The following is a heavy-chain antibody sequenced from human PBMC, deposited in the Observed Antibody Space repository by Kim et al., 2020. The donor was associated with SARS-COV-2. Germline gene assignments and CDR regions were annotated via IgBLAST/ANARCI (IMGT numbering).Heavy chain of an antibody. Sequence: GGSLRLSCAASGFKFNDYAMHWVRQAPGKGLEWVSLISQDGGTTHYADSVKGRFTISRDNSKNSLYLQMTRLRTKDTAVYYCAKDIPSVRYFDWSPENWFDPWGQGTPVTVSS. CDR2: ISQDGGTT. CDR3: AKDIPSVRYFDWSPENWFDP. CDR1: GFKFNDYA. J-gene: IGHJ5*02. V-gene: IGHV3-43*02. D-gene: IGHD3-9*01.